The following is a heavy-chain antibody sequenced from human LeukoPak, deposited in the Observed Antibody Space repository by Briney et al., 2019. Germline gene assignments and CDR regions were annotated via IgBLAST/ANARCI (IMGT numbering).Heavy chain of an antibody. CDR2: IKSKTDGGTT. V-gene: IGHV3-15*01. D-gene: IGHD1-26*01. CDR1: GFTFSNAW. J-gene: IGHJ5*02. CDR3: TTVSGSYTYDWFDP. Sequence: TGGSLRLSCAASGFTFSNAWMSWVRQAPGKGLGWVGRIKSKTDGGTTDYAAPVKGRFTISRDDSKNTLYLQMNSLKTEDTAVYYCTTVSGSYTYDWFDPWGQGTLVTVSS.